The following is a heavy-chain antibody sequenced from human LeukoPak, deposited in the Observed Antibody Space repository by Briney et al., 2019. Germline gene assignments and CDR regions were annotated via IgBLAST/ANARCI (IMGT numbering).Heavy chain of an antibody. CDR1: GFTFSSYS. V-gene: IGHV3-21*01. D-gene: IGHD4-17*01. CDR3: ARYVRDYGDYDPFFDY. Sequence: GGSLRLSCAASGFTFSSYSMNWVRQAPGKGLEWVSSISSSSSYIYYADSVKGRFTISRDNAKNSLYLQMNSLRTEDTAVYYCARYVRDYGDYDPFFDYWGQGTLVTVSS. J-gene: IGHJ4*02. CDR2: ISSSSSYI.